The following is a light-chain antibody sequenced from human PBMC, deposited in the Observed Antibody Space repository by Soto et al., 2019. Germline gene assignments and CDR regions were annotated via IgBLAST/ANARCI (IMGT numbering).Light chain of an antibody. CDR3: QTWDTGARVV. CDR2: LSSDGSH. CDR1: SGHSSYA. V-gene: IGLV4-69*01. J-gene: IGLJ2*01. Sequence: QSVLTQSPSASASLGASVKLTCTLSSGHSSYAIAWHQQQPEKGPRYLMKLSSDGSHSKGDGIPDRFSGSSSGAERYLTISSHQSEAEADYSCQTWDTGARVVFGGGTKLTVL.